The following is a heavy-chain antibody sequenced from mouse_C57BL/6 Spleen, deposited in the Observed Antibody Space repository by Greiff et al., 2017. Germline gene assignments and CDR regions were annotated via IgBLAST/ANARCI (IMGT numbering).Heavy chain of an antibody. V-gene: IGHV3-6*01. CDR2: ISYDGSN. J-gene: IGHJ2*01. CDR3: ARGKLFYFDY. CDR1: GYSITSGYY. Sequence: VQLKESGPGLVKPSQSLSLTCSVTGYSITSGYYWNWIRQFPGNKLEWMGYISYDGSNNYNPSLKNRISITRDTSKNQFFLKLNSVTTEDTATYYCARGKLFYFDYWGQGTTLTVSS.